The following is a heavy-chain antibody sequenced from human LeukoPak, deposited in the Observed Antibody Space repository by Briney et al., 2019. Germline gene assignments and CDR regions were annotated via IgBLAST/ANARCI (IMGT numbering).Heavy chain of an antibody. Sequence: GGSLRLSCAASGFTFSHYNMNWVRQAPGKGLEWVSYISSTSNTIYYADSVKGRFTISRDNAKNSLYLQMNSLRAEDTAVYYCARSITMVRGVINLDYWGQGTLVTVSS. J-gene: IGHJ4*02. V-gene: IGHV3-48*01. CDR2: ISSTSNTI. CDR3: ARSITMVRGVINLDY. CDR1: GFTFSHYN. D-gene: IGHD3-10*01.